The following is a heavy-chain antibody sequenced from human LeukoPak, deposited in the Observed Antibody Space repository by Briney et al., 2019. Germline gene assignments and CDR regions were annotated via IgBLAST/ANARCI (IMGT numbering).Heavy chain of an antibody. D-gene: IGHD2-15*01. V-gene: IGHV1-46*01. CDR2: INPSGGRT. CDR3: ARDEDIVVVVAEPGGMDV. J-gene: IGHJ6*02. Sequence: ASVKVSCKASGYTFTSYYMHWVRQAPGQGLEWMGIINPSGGRTSYAQKFQGRVTMTRDTSTSTVYMELSSLRSEDTAVYYCARDEDIVVVVAEPGGMDVWGQGTTVTVSS. CDR1: GYTFTSYY.